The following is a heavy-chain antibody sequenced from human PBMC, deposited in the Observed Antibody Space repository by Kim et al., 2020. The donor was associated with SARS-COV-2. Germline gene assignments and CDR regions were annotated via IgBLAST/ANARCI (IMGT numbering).Heavy chain of an antibody. D-gene: IGHD3-3*01. CDR2: IYYSGST. Sequence: SETLSLTCTVSGGSISSYYWSWIRQPPGKGLEWIGYIYYSGSTNYNPSLKSRVTISVDTSKNQFSLKLSSVTAADTAVYYCARCQGRFLEWLAVPSCSVWGQGTTVTVSS. V-gene: IGHV4-59*13. J-gene: IGHJ6*02. CDR1: GGSISSYY. CDR3: ARCQGRFLEWLAVPSCSV.